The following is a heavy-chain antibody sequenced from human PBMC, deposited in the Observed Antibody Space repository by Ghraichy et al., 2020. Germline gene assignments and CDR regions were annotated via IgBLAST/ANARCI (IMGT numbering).Heavy chain of an antibody. CDR1: GGSISSGGYY. D-gene: IGHD5-24*01. CDR2: IYYSGST. V-gene: IGHV4-31*03. J-gene: IGHJ5*02. CDR3: ARSRDGYNAPNWFDP. Sequence: SETLSLTCTVSGGSISSGGYYWSWIRQHQGQGLEWIGYIYYSGSTYYNPSLKSRVTISVDTSKNQFSLKLSSVTAADTAVYYCARSRDGYNAPNWFDPWGQGTLVTVSS.